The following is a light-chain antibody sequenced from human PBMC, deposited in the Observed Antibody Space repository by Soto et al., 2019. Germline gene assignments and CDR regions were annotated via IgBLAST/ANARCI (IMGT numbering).Light chain of an antibody. J-gene: IGKJ2*01. Sequence: EIVLTQSPGTLSLSPGERATLSCRASQSVSSSLAWYQQQPGQAPRLFIYGASNRATGIPDRFSGSGSGTDFTLTISRLELEDFAVYYCQQYDTSPPAMYTFGQGTKLEIK. CDR1: QSVSSS. CDR3: QQYDTSPPAMYT. CDR2: GAS. V-gene: IGKV3-20*01.